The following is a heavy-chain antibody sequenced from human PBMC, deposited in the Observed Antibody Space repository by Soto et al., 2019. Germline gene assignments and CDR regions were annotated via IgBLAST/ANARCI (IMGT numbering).Heavy chain of an antibody. CDR3: TGENYYGSDIYAMDV. CDR2: IYSGGGT. D-gene: IGHD3-10*01. J-gene: IGHJ6*02. CDR1: GFTVSSYY. Sequence: PGGSLRLSCAASGFTVSSYYMNWVRQAPGKGLEWVSVIYSGGGTYYADSVQGRFTISRDNSKNMLHLQMNSLRAEDTAVYYCTGENYYGSDIYAMDVWGQGTTVTVSS. V-gene: IGHV3-53*01.